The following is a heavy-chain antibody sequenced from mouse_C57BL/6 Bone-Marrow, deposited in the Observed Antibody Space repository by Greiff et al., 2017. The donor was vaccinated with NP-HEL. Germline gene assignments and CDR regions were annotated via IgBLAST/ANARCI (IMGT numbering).Heavy chain of an antibody. CDR2: ISGGGGNT. Sequence: EVQLVESGGGLVKPGGSLKLSCAASGFTFSSYTMSWVRQTPEKRLEWVATISGGGGNTYYPDSVKGRFTISRDNAKNTLYLQMSSLRSEDTALYYCARPIYYGYDGAWFAYWGQGTLVTVSA. D-gene: IGHD2-2*01. CDR1: GFTFSSYT. CDR3: ARPIYYGYDGAWFAY. J-gene: IGHJ3*01. V-gene: IGHV5-9*01.